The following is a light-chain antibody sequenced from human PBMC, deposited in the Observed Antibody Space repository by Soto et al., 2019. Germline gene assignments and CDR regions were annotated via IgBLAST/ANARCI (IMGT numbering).Light chain of an antibody. V-gene: IGKV1-17*03. CDR2: AAS. J-gene: IGKJ4*01. CDR3: LQYKSYPLT. CDR1: QGINTY. Sequence: DIQMTQSPSAMSASVGDRVTITCWASQGINTYLAWFQQKPGKVPKRLIYAASTLQSGVPSRFSGRGSGTEFTLTINTLQPEDFATYFCLQYKSYPLTFGGGTKVEI.